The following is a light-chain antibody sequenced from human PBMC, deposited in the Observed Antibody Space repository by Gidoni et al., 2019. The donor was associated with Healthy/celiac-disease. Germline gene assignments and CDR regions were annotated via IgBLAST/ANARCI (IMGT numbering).Light chain of an antibody. CDR2: LGS. CDR3: MQALQTLGIT. V-gene: IGKV2-28*01. J-gene: IGKJ3*01. CDR1: QSLLHRKGYNY. Sequence: DIVMTQSPLSLPVTPGEPASISCRSSQSLLHRKGYNYLDWYLQKPGQSPQLLIYLGSNRASGVPARLSGSRTGTDFTLNISRVEAEDVGVYYRMQALQTLGITFGPGTKVDIK.